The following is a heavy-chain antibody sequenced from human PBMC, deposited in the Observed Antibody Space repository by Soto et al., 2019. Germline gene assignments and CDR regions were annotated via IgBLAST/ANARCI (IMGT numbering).Heavy chain of an antibody. D-gene: IGHD1-20*01. Sequence: QVQLQESGPGLVKPSETLSLTCTVSGGSISSYYWSWIRQPPGKGLEWIGYIYYSGSTNYNPSLKSRVTLSVDTSKNQFPLKLSSVTAADTTVYYCASSYTRYYYYGMDVWGQGTTVTVSS. V-gene: IGHV4-59*08. CDR3: ASSYTRYYYYGMDV. CDR2: IYYSGST. J-gene: IGHJ6*02. CDR1: GGSISSYY.